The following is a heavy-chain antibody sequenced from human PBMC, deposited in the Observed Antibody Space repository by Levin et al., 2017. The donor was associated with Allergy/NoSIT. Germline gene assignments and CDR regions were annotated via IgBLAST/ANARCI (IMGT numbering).Heavy chain of an antibody. CDR3: ARGIARGYYYGMDV. J-gene: IGHJ6*02. Sequence: GGSLRLSCAASGFTFSSYAMHWVRQAPGKGLEYVSAISSNGGSTYYADSVKGRFTISRDNSKNTLYLQMGSLRAEDMAVYYCARGIARGYYYGMDVWGQGTTVTVSS. V-gene: IGHV3-64*02. CDR2: ISSNGGST. D-gene: IGHD6-13*01. CDR1: GFTFSSYA.